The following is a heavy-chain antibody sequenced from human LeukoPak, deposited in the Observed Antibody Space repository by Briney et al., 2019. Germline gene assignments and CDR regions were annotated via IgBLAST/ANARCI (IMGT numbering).Heavy chain of an antibody. V-gene: IGHV3-21*01. Sequence: GGSLRLSCAASGFTLSTYYMNWVRQAPGKGLEWVSFITGSSSYIYYTDSVKGRFTISRDNAKNSLFLQMNSLRDEDTAVYYCASGFSSSPYFDYWVQGTLVTVSS. J-gene: IGHJ4*02. CDR3: ASGFSSSPYFDY. D-gene: IGHD6-6*01. CDR2: ITGSSSYI. CDR1: GFTLSTYY.